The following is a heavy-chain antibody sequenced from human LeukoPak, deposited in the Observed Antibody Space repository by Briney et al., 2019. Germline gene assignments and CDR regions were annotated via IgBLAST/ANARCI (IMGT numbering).Heavy chain of an antibody. D-gene: IGHD3-22*01. Sequence: GESLKISCKGSGYSFTSYWVGWVRQMPGKGLEWMGIIYPGDSDTRHSPSFQGQVIISADKSISTAYLQWSSLKASDTAMYYCARRTVDSSGYYWFDPWGQGTLVTVSS. V-gene: IGHV5-51*01. CDR3: ARRTVDSSGYYWFDP. CDR2: IYPGDSDT. J-gene: IGHJ5*02. CDR1: GYSFTSYW.